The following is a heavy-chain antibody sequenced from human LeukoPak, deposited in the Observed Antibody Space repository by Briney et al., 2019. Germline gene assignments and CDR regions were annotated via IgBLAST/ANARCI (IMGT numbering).Heavy chain of an antibody. D-gene: IGHD3-9*01. CDR3: VKDELFYHDTGAHSYRENLDY. CDR1: GFIQYEFV. J-gene: IGHJ4*02. V-gene: IGHV3-43*01. Sequence: GGPVSLSCALSGFIQYEFVVLCPPDGLGKAGEGLSLFNWCGGDTLYVDSVQSRFTISRDNSKNYLYLQVNSLRPEDTALYYCVKDELFYHDTGAHSYRENLDYWGQGTLVTVSS. CDR2: FNWCGGDT.